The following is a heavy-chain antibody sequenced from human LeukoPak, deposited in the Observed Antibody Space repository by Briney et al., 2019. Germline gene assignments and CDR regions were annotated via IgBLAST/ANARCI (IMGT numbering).Heavy chain of an antibody. CDR3: AREPLYKGFNYYYYYYMDV. CDR1: GYTLTELS. D-gene: IGHD5-24*01. J-gene: IGHJ6*03. CDR2: INPSGGST. Sequence: ASVKVSCKVSGYTLTELSMHWVRQAPGQGLEWMGLINPSGGSTSYAQKFQGRVTMTRDTSTSTVYMELSSLRSEDTAVYYCAREPLYKGFNYYYYYYMDVWGKGTTVTISS. V-gene: IGHV1-46*01.